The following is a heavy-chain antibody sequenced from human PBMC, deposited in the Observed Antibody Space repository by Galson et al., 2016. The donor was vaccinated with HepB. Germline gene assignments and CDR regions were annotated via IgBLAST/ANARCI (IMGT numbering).Heavy chain of an antibody. CDR2: ISDSGGST. D-gene: IGHD1/OR15-1a*01. CDR3: AKGTTLQVHFGYFDH. Sequence: SLRLSCAASGFTFSNYAMGWVRQAPGKGLEWVSGISDSGGSTYFADSVMGRFTISRDNSKNTLYLQMNSLRVDDTAVHYCAKGTTLQVHFGYFDHWGQGTLVTVSS. CDR1: GFTFSNYA. V-gene: IGHV3-23*01. J-gene: IGHJ4*02.